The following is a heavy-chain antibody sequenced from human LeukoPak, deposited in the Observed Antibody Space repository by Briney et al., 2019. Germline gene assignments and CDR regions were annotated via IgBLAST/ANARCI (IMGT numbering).Heavy chain of an antibody. CDR3: ARGAPGY. CDR1: GGSFSGYS. V-gene: IGHV4-34*01. J-gene: IGHJ4*02. Sequence: SQTLSLTCAVYGGSFSGYSWTWIRQPPGKGLEWIGEVNHSGFTNYNPSLKSRVTISVDTSKNQFSLKLSSVTAADTAVYYCARGAPGYWGQGTLVTVSS. CDR2: VNHSGFT.